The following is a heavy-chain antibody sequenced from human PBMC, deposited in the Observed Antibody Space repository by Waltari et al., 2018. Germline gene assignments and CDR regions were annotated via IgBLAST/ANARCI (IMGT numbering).Heavy chain of an antibody. J-gene: IGHJ5*02. D-gene: IGHD1-26*01. V-gene: IGHV4-34*01. Sequence: QVQLQQWGAGLLKPSETLSLTCAVDGGSFSGFYWNWIRQPPGRGLEWLGEINHSGSTTYNPSLKSRVTIALDTSRNHFSLKLSSVTAADTAVYYCARADRGPRFTSGSSATPDWGPWGQGTLVTVSS. CDR1: GGSFSGFY. CDR3: ARADRGPRFTSGSSATPDWGP. CDR2: INHSGST.